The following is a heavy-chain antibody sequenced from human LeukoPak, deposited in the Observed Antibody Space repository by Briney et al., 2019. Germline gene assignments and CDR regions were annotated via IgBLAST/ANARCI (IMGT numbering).Heavy chain of an antibody. Sequence: SETLSLTCTVSGVSFLNYYWSWLRQPPGKGLEWIGYIYYSGSTNYNPSLKSRVTISVDTSKNQFSLKLNSVTAADTAVYYCARQEFYWYFDLWGRGTLVTVSS. D-gene: IGHD3-10*01. J-gene: IGHJ2*01. CDR1: GVSFLNYY. CDR2: IYYSGST. V-gene: IGHV4-59*01. CDR3: ARQEFYWYFDL.